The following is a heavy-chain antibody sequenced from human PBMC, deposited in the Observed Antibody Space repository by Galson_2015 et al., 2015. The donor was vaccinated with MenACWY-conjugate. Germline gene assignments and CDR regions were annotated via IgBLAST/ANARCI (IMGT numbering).Heavy chain of an antibody. Sequence: SRRLSCAASGFAFRDFCMHWVRHAPGTGLECVSRICAGGISIMYGDSVRGRFTISRDDAENTLYLQMDSLRADDTAVYFCVRGSSGWRGMDIWGQGTTVTVSS. CDR3: VRGSSGWRGMDI. V-gene: IGHV3-74*03. J-gene: IGHJ6*02. D-gene: IGHD6-19*01. CDR2: ICAGGISI. CDR1: GFAFRDFC.